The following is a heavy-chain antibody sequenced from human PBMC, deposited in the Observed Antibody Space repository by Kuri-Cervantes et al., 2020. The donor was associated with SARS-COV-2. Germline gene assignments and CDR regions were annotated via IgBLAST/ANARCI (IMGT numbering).Heavy chain of an antibody. CDR3: ARELGLTTVNWFDP. Sequence: SETLSLTSTVSGGSISSYYWSWIRQPPGKGLEWIGYIYYSGSTNYNPSLKSRVTISVDTSKNQFSLKLSSVTAADTAVYYCARELGLTTVNWFDPWGQGTLVTVSS. CDR1: GGSISSYY. D-gene: IGHD4-17*01. V-gene: IGHV4-59*01. J-gene: IGHJ5*02. CDR2: IYYSGST.